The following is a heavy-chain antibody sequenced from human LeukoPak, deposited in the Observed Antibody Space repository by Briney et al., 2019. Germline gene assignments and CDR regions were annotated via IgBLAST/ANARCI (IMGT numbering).Heavy chain of an antibody. V-gene: IGHV1-69*13. CDR3: DQRTTIGAFDI. CDR1: GGTFSSYA. D-gene: IGHD4-11*01. J-gene: IGHJ3*02. CDR2: IIPIFGTA. Sequence: SVKVSCKASGGTFSSYAISWVRQAPGQGLEWMGGIIPIFGTANYAQKFQGRVTITADESTSTAYMELSSLRSEDTAVYYCDQRTTIGAFDIWGQGTMVTVSS.